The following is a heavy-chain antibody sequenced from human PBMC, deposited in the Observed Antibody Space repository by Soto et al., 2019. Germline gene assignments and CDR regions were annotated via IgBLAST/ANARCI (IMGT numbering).Heavy chain of an antibody. CDR2: INPNSGGT. D-gene: IGHD3-3*01. V-gene: IGHV1-2*02. CDR1: GYTFTGYY. J-gene: IGHJ4*03. Sequence: GASVKVSCKASGYTFTGYYMHWVRQAPGQGLEWMGWINPNSGGTNYAQKFQGRVTMTRDTSISTAYMELSRLRSDDTAVYYCANDGSPFGVVTQEFDNWGQGTLVTVSS. CDR3: ANDGSPFGVVTQEFDN.